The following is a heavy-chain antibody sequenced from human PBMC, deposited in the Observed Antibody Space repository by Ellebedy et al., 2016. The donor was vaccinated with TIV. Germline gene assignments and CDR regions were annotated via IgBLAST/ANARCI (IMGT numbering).Heavy chain of an antibody. Sequence: GGSLRLXCAASGFSISSSYMNWVRQAPGKGLEWVSVIYSGGNTFYADSVKGRFTISRDNSKNTLYLQMDNLRAEDTAIFYCAKARGLATPGYFLEYWGQGTLVAVSS. CDR2: IYSGGNT. J-gene: IGHJ4*02. D-gene: IGHD5-24*01. V-gene: IGHV3-53*01. CDR3: AKARGLATPGYFLEY. CDR1: GFSISSSY.